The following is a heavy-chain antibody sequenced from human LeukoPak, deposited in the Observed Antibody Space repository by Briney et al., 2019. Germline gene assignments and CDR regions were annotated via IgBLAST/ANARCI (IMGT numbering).Heavy chain of an antibody. CDR1: GFTFSSYA. Sequence: GGSLRLSCAASGFTFSSYAMSWVRQAPGKGLEWVSAISGSGGSTYYADSVKGRFTISRDNSKNTLYLQMNSLRAEDTAVYYCAKDHTPAGISSRAFDIWGQGTMVTVSS. V-gene: IGHV3-23*01. D-gene: IGHD1-14*01. J-gene: IGHJ3*02. CDR3: AKDHTPAGISSRAFDI. CDR2: ISGSGGST.